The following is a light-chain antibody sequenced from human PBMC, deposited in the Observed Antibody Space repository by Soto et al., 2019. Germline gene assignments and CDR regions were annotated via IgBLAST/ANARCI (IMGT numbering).Light chain of an antibody. Sequence: DIVLTQSPATLSLSPGERATLSCRASQRIGDYLAWYQQRPSQAPRQLISDASNRATGTPARFSASGSGSDYTLSISSLQPDDVAMYYCQQRYVGPITFGQGTRLDIK. J-gene: IGKJ5*01. CDR2: DAS. CDR3: QQRYVGPIT. CDR1: QRIGDY. V-gene: IGKV3-11*01.